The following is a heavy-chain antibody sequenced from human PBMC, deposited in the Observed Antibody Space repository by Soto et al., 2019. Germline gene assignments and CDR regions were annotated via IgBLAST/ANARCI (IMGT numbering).Heavy chain of an antibody. D-gene: IGHD1-20*01. CDR3: ARRAAGITYFDY. Sequence: SETLSLTCTVSGGSISSSSYYWGWIRQPPGKGLEWIGSIYYSGSTYYNPSLKSRVTISVDTSKNQFSLKLSSVTAADTAVYYCARRAAGITYFDYWGQGTLVTVSS. V-gene: IGHV4-39*01. J-gene: IGHJ4*02. CDR1: GGSISSSSYY. CDR2: IYYSGST.